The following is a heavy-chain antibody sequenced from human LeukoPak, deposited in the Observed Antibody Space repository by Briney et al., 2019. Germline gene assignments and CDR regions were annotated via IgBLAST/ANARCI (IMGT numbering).Heavy chain of an antibody. J-gene: IGHJ3*02. D-gene: IGHD4-17*01. Sequence: PGGSLRLSCAASGFTFSSYAMSWVRQAPGKGLEWVSAISGSGGSTYYADSVKGRFTISRDNSKNTLYLQMNSLRAEDTAVYYCAKGLLNDYVIFPTPGSAFDIWGQGTMVTVSS. CDR2: ISGSGGST. CDR3: AKGLLNDYVIFPTPGSAFDI. CDR1: GFTFSSYA. V-gene: IGHV3-23*01.